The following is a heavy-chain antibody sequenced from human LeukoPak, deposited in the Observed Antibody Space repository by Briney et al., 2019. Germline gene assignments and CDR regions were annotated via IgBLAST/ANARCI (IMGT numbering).Heavy chain of an antibody. D-gene: IGHD3-3*01. CDR1: GGSFSGYY. J-gene: IGHJ6*02. CDR2: INHSGST. V-gene: IGHV4-34*01. Sequence: SETLSLTCAVYGGSFSGYYWSWIRQPPGKGLEWIGEINHSGSTNYNPSPKSRVTISVDTSKNQFSLKLSSVTAADTAVYYCARGGPLTIFGRYYYYYGMDVWGQGTTVTVSS. CDR3: ARGGPLTIFGRYYYYYGMDV.